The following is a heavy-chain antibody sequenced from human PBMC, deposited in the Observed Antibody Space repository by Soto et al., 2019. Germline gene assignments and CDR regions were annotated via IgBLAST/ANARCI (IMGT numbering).Heavy chain of an antibody. CDR2: ISKSGDST. D-gene: IGHD3-10*01. Sequence: EVQLLESGGGLVQPGGSLRLSCAASGVTFTSYAMTWVRQVPGEGLQWVSSISKSGDSTYYADSVKGRFTTSRDNSKNTLYLQMNSLRAEDMAIYYCAKGSFGFDYWGQGTLVTVSS. CDR1: GVTFTSYA. V-gene: IGHV3-23*01. J-gene: IGHJ4*02. CDR3: AKGSFGFDY.